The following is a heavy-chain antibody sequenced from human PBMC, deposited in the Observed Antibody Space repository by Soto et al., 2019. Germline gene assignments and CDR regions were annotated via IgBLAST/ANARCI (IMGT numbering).Heavy chain of an antibody. CDR2: IRNKANSYTT. J-gene: IGHJ3*02. CDR3: AKVRSSSWGLDAFDM. V-gene: IGHV3-72*01. Sequence: GGSLRLSCAASGFIFSDHYMDWVRQAPGKRLEWVGRIRNKANSYTTEYAASVKDRIAISRDDSKNSLYLQMNSLKTEDSAVYYCAKVRSSSWGLDAFDMWGQGTMVTVSS. D-gene: IGHD6-13*01. CDR1: GFIFSDHY.